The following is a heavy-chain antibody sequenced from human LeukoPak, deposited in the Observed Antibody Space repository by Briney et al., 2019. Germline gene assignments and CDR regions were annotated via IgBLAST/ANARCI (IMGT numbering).Heavy chain of an antibody. Sequence: ASVKVSCKVSGYTLTELSMHWVRQAPGKGLEGMGGFDPEDGETIYAQKFQGRVTMTEDTSTDTAYMELSSLRSEDTAVYYCATSATGVSYFDYWGQGTLVTVSS. CDR3: ATSATGVSYFDY. D-gene: IGHD7-27*01. CDR1: GYTLTELS. CDR2: FDPEDGET. V-gene: IGHV1-24*01. J-gene: IGHJ4*02.